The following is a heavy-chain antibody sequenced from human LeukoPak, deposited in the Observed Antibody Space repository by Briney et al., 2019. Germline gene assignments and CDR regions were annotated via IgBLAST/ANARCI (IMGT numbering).Heavy chain of an antibody. CDR2: IIPIFGIA. CDR3: ATAVHDYGDYVGGMGAFDI. V-gene: IGHV1-69*04. CDR1: GGTFSSYA. Sequence: EASVKVSCKASGGTFSSYAISWVRQAPGQGLEWMGRIIPIFGIANYAQKFQGRVTITADKSTSTAYMELSSLRSEDTAVYYCATAVHDYGDYVGGMGAFDIWGQGTMVTVS. D-gene: IGHD4-17*01. J-gene: IGHJ3*02.